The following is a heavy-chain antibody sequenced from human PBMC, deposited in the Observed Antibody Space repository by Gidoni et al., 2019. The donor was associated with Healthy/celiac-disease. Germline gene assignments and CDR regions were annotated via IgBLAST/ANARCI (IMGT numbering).Heavy chain of an antibody. D-gene: IGHD6-6*01. CDR2: ISSSSSTI. V-gene: IGHV3-48*02. CDR1: GFTFSSYS. J-gene: IGHJ3*02. Sequence: EVQLVESGGGLVQPGVSLRLSCAASGFTFSSYSMNWVLQDPGQGLEWVSYISSSSSTIYYADSVKGRFNISRDNAKNSLYLQMNSLRDEETAVYYCARDGAARRLDAFDIWGQGTMVTVSS. CDR3: ARDGAARRLDAFDI.